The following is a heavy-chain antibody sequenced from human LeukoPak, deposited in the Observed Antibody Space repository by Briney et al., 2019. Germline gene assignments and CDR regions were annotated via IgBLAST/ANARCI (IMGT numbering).Heavy chain of an antibody. CDR2: IYTTGST. J-gene: IGHJ4*02. Sequence: PSETLSLTCTVSGGSNSSYYWTWIRQPAGKELEWIGRIYTTGSTNYNPSLNSRVTMSVDTSKNQSSLKLSSVTAADTAVYYCARQIALAGKAGFDYWGQGTLVPVSS. D-gene: IGHD6-19*01. CDR3: ARQIALAGKAGFDY. V-gene: IGHV4-4*07. CDR1: GGSNSSYY.